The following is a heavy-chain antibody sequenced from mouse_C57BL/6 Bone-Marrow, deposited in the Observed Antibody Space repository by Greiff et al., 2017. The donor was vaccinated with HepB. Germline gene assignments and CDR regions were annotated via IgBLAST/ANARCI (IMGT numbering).Heavy chain of an antibody. D-gene: IGHD2-2*01. Sequence: QVQLQQPGAELVKPGASVKLSCKASGYTFTSYWMHWVKQRPGQGLEWIGMIHPNSGSTNYNEKFKSKATLTVDKSSSTAYMQLSSLTSEDSAVYYCARLVTTSHWYFDVWGTGTTVTVSS. CDR2: IHPNSGST. CDR3: ARLVTTSHWYFDV. CDR1: GYTFTSYW. J-gene: IGHJ1*03. V-gene: IGHV1-64*01.